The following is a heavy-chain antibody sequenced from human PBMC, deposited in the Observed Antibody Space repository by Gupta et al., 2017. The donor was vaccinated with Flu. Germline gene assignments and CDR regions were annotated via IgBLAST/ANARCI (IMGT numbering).Heavy chain of an antibody. CDR2: ISHSGFT. CDR1: GGSLGGDY. Sequence: QVQLQQWGAGLLKPSETLSLTCAVSGGSLGGDYWSWVRQSPGRGLEWIGEISHSGFTNYSPSLKSRVTMAVDSSNNQISLKLNSVTAADTAVYYCVRQPSRRWFDPWGQGTLVTVSS. J-gene: IGHJ5*02. CDR3: VRQPSRRWFDP. V-gene: IGHV4-34*02.